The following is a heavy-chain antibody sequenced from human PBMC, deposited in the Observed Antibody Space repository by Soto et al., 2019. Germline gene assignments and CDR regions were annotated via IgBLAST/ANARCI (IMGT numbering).Heavy chain of an antibody. V-gene: IGHV1-69*01. CDR3: ARDLRAELDYYYYYGMDV. J-gene: IGHJ6*02. Sequence: QVQLVQSGAEVKKPGSSVKVSCKASGGNFSSYAISWVRQAPGQGLEWMGGIIPIFGTAKYAQKFQGRVTINADESTSTAYMELGHLRSDDTAVYYCARDLRAELDYYYYYGMDVWGQGTTVTVSS. CDR2: IIPIFGTA. CDR1: GGNFSSYA.